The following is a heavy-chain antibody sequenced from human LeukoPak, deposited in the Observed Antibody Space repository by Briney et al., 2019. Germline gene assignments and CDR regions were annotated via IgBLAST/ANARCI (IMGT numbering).Heavy chain of an antibody. CDR2: ISSSSSYI. Sequence: GGSLRLSCAAPGFTFSSYSMNWVRQAPGKGLEWVSSISSSSSYIYYADSVKGRFTISRDNAKNSLYLQMNSLRAEDTAVYYCARDDLSGSYLYWGQGTLVTVSS. CDR1: GFTFSSYS. V-gene: IGHV3-21*01. CDR3: ARDDLSGSYLY. D-gene: IGHD1-26*01. J-gene: IGHJ4*02.